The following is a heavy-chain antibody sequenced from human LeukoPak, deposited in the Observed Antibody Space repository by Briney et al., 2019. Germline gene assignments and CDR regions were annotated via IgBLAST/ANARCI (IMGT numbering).Heavy chain of an antibody. V-gene: IGHV1-46*01. CDR3: ARDPVMDTAMDLDY. CDR1: GYTFTSYY. CDR2: INPSGGST. Sequence: ASLNVSCKASGYTFTSYYMQWVRQAPGQGLEWMGIINPSGGSTSYAQKFQGRVTMTRDTSTSTVYMELSSLRSEDTAVYYCARDPVMDTAMDLDYWGQGTLVTVSS. J-gene: IGHJ4*02. D-gene: IGHD5-18*01.